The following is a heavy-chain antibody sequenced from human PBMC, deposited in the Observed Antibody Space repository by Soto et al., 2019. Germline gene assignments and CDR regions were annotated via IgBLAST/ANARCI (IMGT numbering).Heavy chain of an antibody. D-gene: IGHD2-8*01. J-gene: IGHJ3*02. Sequence: LRLSCAASGFTFSSYAMSWVRQAPGKGLEWVSAISGSGGSTYYADSVKGRFTISRDNSKNTLYLQMNSLRAEDTAVYYCAKDYNVDIVIMVYRGGGAFDIWGQGTMVTVSS. CDR3: AKDYNVDIVIMVYRGGGAFDI. V-gene: IGHV3-23*01. CDR2: ISGSGGST. CDR1: GFTFSSYA.